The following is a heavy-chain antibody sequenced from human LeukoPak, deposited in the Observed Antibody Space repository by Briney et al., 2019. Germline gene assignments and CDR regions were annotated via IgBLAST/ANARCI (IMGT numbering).Heavy chain of an antibody. D-gene: IGHD6-19*01. Sequence: GGSLRLSCAASGFTFSSYAMHWVRQAPGKGLEWVAVISYDGSNKYYADSVKGRFTISRDNSKNTLYLQMNSLRAEDTAVYYCAKDQSPYQWLAFDCWGQGTLVTVSS. J-gene: IGHJ4*02. CDR3: AKDQSPYQWLAFDC. CDR2: ISYDGSNK. V-gene: IGHV3-30*04. CDR1: GFTFSSYA.